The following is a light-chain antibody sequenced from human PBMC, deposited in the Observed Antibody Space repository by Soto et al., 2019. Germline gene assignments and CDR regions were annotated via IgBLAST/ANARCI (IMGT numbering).Light chain of an antibody. CDR3: QQYDTYSWT. V-gene: IGKV3-11*01. J-gene: IGKJ1*01. Sequence: EIVLTQSPATLSSFPGDRVTLSCRASQYINTRLAWYQHRPGQAPRLLIYQTSIRAAGIPARFSASGSGTDFTLTISSLQPDDFATYYCQQYDTYSWTFGRGTKVDIK. CDR2: QTS. CDR1: QYINTR.